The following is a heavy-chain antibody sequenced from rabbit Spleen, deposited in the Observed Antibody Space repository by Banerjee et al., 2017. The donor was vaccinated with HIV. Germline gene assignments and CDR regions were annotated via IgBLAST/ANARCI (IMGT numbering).Heavy chain of an antibody. D-gene: IGHD2-1*01. CDR3: GRGSATMTMVITGYYLSL. J-gene: IGHJ4*01. Sequence: QSLEESGGDLVKPGASLTLTCTASGVSFSSSYYMCWVRQAPGKGPEWIACIYADSSGSTAYASWAKGRFTISKTSSTTVTLEMTSLTAADTATYFCGRGSATMTMVITGYYLSLWGPGPWSPS. CDR2: IYADSSGST. CDR1: GVSFSSSYY. V-gene: IGHV1S40*01.